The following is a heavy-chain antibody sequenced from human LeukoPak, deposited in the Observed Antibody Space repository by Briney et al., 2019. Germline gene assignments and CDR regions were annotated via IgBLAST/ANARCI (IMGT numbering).Heavy chain of an antibody. J-gene: IGHJ4*02. V-gene: IGHV3-30*18. D-gene: IGHD3-22*01. CDR3: AKMVGAMIVNYFDY. Sequence: GGSLRLSCAASGFTFSSYGMHWVRQAPGKGLEWVAVISYDGSNKYYADSVKGRFTISRDNSKNTLYLQMNSLRAEDTAVYYCAKMVGAMIVNYFDYWGQGTLVTVSS. CDR2: ISYDGSNK. CDR1: GFTFSSYG.